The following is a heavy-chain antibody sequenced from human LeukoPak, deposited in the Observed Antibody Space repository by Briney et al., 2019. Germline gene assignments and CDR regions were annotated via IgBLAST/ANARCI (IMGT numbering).Heavy chain of an antibody. CDR1: GFTFNSYS. CDR3: AELGITMIGGV. V-gene: IGHV3-48*04. Sequence: GGSLRLSCAASGFTFNSYSMNWVRQAPGKGLEWVSYISSSGSTIYYAESVKGRFTISRDNAKNSLYLQMNSLRAEDTAVYYCAELGITMIGGVWGKGTTVTISS. D-gene: IGHD3-10*02. CDR2: ISSSGSTI. J-gene: IGHJ6*04.